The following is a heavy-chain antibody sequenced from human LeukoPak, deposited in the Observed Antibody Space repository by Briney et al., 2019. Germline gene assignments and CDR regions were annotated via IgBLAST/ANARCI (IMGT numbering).Heavy chain of an antibody. Sequence: KSGGSLRLSCAASGFTFSSYSMNWVRQAPGKGLEWVSSISSSSSYIYYADSVKGRFTISRDNAKNSLYLQMNSLRAEDTAVYYCARDRPMVRDRQPVYFQHWGQGTLVTVSS. CDR1: GFTFSSYS. CDR3: ARDRPMVRDRQPVYFQH. J-gene: IGHJ1*01. D-gene: IGHD3-10*01. CDR2: ISSSSSYI. V-gene: IGHV3-21*01.